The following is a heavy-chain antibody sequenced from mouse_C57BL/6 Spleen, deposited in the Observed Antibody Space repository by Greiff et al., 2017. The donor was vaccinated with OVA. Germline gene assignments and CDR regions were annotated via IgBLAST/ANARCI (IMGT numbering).Heavy chain of an antibody. J-gene: IGHJ4*01. CDR2: IYPGNSDT. V-gene: IGHV1-5*01. CDR3: TRESQLRSYAMDY. Sequence: VQLQQSGTVLARPGASVKMSCKTSGYTFTSYWMHWVKQRPGQGLEWIGAIYPGNSDTSYNQKFKGKAILTAVTSASTAYMELSSLTNEDSAVYYCTRESQLRSYAMDYWGQGTSVTVSS. D-gene: IGHD1-1*01. CDR1: GYTFTSYW.